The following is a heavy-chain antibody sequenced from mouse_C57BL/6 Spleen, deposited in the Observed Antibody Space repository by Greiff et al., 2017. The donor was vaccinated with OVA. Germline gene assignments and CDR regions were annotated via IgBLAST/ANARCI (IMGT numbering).Heavy chain of an antibody. J-gene: IGHJ2*01. V-gene: IGHV1-50*01. CDR1: GYTFTSYW. D-gene: IGHD5-5*01. CDR3: ARSGLPYYFDY. Sequence: QVQLQQSGAELVKPGASVKLSCKASGYTFTSYWMQWVKQRPGQGLEWIGEIDPSDSYTNYNQKFKGKATLTVDTSSSTAYMQLSSLTSEDSAVYYCARSGLPYYFDYWGQGTTLTVSS. CDR2: IDPSDSYT.